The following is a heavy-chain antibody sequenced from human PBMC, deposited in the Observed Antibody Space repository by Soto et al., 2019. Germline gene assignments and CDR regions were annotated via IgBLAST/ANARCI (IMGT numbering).Heavy chain of an antibody. J-gene: IGHJ4*02. CDR2: ISGSSVNT. CDR3: AKAGAYYDFWNGDYFDY. D-gene: IGHD3-3*01. CDR1: GFTFSSRA. Sequence: GGSLRLSCAASGFTFSSRAMSWVRQAPGKGLEWVSAISGSSVNTYYADSVKGRFTISRDNSKSTLYLQMNILTAEDTAVYYCAKAGAYYDFWNGDYFDYWGQGTLVTVSS. V-gene: IGHV3-23*01.